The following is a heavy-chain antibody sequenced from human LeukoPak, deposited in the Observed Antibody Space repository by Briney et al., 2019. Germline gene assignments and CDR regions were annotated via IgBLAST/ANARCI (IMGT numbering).Heavy chain of an antibody. V-gene: IGHV3-53*01. Sequence: GGSLRLSCAASGFTVSSNYMSWVRQAPGKGLEWVSVIYSGGSTYYADSVKGRFTISRDNSKNTLYLQMNSLRAEDTAVYYCARCTVRDGYYGSGLDAFDIWGQGTMVTVSS. D-gene: IGHD5-24*01. CDR2: IYSGGST. CDR1: GFTVSSNY. CDR3: ARCTVRDGYYGSGLDAFDI. J-gene: IGHJ3*02.